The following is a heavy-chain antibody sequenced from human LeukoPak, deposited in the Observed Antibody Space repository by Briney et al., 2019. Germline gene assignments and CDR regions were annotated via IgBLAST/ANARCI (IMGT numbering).Heavy chain of an antibody. CDR2: IIPILGIA. J-gene: IGHJ4*02. CDR3: ARGDYFDY. Sequence: EASVKVSCKASGGTFSSYAISWVRQTPGQGLEWTGRIIPILGIANYAQKFQGRVTITADKSTSTAYMELSSLRSEDTAVYYCARGDYFDYWGQGTLVTVSS. CDR1: GGTFSSYA. V-gene: IGHV1-69*04.